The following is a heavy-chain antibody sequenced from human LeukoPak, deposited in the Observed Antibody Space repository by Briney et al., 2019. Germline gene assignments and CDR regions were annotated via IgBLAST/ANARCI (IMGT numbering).Heavy chain of an antibody. J-gene: IGHJ6*02. D-gene: IGHD3-10*01. CDR2: IYHGDSDT. CDR3: AIRSGSGSYYNDRHYYYYYGMDV. V-gene: IGHV5-51*01. Sequence: GGSLKISCKGSGYSFTSYWIGWVRQMLGKGLEWMGIIYHGDSDTRYSPSFQGQVTISADKSIRTAYLQWSSLKASDTAMYYCAIRSGSGSYYNDRHYYYYYGMDVWGQGTTVTVSS. CDR1: GYSFTSYW.